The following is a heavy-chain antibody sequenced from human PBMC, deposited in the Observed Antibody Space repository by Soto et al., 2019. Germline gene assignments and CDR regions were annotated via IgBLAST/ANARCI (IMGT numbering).Heavy chain of an antibody. D-gene: IGHD2-21*02. CDR1: GGAISTGATY. J-gene: IGHJ4*02. CDR2: IYYSGYV. CDR3: VRGAHIAVVTAIYFDL. Sequence: SETLSLTCTVSGGAISTGATYWSWIRQRPGKGLEWIGYIYYSGYVYYNASLKGRVTMSVDTSKYQFSLKLSSVTDADTVVYYCVRGAHIAVVTAIYFDLWGQGTPVTVSS. V-gene: IGHV4-31*03.